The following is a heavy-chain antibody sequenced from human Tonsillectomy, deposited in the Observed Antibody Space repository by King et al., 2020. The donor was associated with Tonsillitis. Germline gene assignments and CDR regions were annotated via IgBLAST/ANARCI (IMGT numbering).Heavy chain of an antibody. D-gene: IGHD2-15*01. CDR2: IYYSGST. J-gene: IGHJ4*02. CDR1: GGSISSSSYY. Sequence: LQLQESGPGLVKPSETLSLTCTVSGGSISSSSYYWGWIRQPPGEGLEWIGTIYYSGSTYYNPSLKSRVPIPVDTSKNQFSLKLSSVTAADTAVYYCARLVGYCSGGSCSTSFDYWGQGTLVTVSS. CDR3: ARLVGYCSGGSCSTSFDY. V-gene: IGHV4-39*01.